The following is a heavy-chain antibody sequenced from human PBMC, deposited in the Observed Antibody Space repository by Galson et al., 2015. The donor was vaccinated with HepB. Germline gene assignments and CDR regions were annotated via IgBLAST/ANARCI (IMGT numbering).Heavy chain of an antibody. V-gene: IGHV5-10-1*01. CDR1: GYSSTSYW. CDR3: ARHLISFRGAPLGNWFNP. Sequence: SGAEVKKPGGSLRISCQGSGYSSTSYWRSWVRQMPGKGLEWMGRIGPSDSYTNYSPSFQVHVSISADKSISTVYLQWSSLKASDADMYACARHLISFRGAPLGNWFNPWGQGTLVTVSS. CDR2: IGPSDSYT. J-gene: IGHJ5*02. D-gene: IGHD3-16*01.